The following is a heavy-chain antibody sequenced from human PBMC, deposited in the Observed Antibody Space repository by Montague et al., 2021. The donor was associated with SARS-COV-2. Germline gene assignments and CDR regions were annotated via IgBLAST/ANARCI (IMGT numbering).Heavy chain of an antibody. J-gene: IGHJ6*02. CDR2: IYYSGST. CDR3: ARDGVLRYFDWLGDRYGMDV. Sequence: SETLSLTCTVSGGSVSSGSYYWSWIRQPPGKGLEWIGYIYYSGSTNYNPSLKSRVTISLDTSKNQFSLKLSSVTAADTAVYYCARDGVLRYFDWLGDRYGMDVWGQGTTVTVSS. D-gene: IGHD3-9*01. CDR1: GGSVSSGSYY. V-gene: IGHV4-61*01.